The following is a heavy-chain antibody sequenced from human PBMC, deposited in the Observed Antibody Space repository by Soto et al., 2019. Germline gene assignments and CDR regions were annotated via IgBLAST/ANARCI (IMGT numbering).Heavy chain of an antibody. Sequence: EVQLLESGGGLVQPGGSLRLSCAASGFTFSSYAMSWVRQAPGKGLDWVSAISGSGYNTYYADSVKGRFTISRDKSKNTLYLQMNSLRAEDTAVYYGAKDRAYFDFWSWWGQGTMVTVSS. CDR1: GFTFSSYA. CDR2: ISGSGYNT. J-gene: IGHJ3*01. D-gene: IGHD3-3*01. V-gene: IGHV3-23*01. CDR3: AKDRAYFDFWSW.